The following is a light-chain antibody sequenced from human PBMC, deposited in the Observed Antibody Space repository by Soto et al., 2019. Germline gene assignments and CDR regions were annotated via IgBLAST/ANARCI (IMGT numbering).Light chain of an antibody. J-gene: IGKJ2*01. V-gene: IGKV1-39*01. CDR3: QQSESLPHT. CDR2: AAS. CDR1: QSISSY. Sequence: SALSVSIRDRVTITCRASQSISSYLNWYQQKPGKAPKLLIYAASSLQSGVPSRFSGSGSGTEFTLTISILQPEDVATYCCQQSESLPHTFGDGTKLDVK.